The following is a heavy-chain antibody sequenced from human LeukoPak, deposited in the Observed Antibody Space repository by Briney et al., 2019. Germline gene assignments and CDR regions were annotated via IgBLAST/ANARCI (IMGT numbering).Heavy chain of an antibody. CDR2: INPSGGST. CDR1: GYTFTSYY. Sequence: SSVKVSCKASGYTFTSYYLHWVRQAPGQGLEWMEIINPSGGSTSYARKFQGTVTMTRDKSTSTVYMELSSLRSEDTAVYYCARAGDIVVVPAAANWFDPWGQGTLVTVSS. CDR3: ARAGDIVVVPAAANWFDP. V-gene: IGHV1-46*01. D-gene: IGHD2-2*01. J-gene: IGHJ5*02.